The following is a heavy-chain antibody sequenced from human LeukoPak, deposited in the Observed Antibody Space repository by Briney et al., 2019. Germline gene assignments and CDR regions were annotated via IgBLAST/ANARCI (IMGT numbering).Heavy chain of an antibody. CDR3: ASFSTMVRGVSGAFDI. V-gene: IGHV4-4*07. Sequence: SETLSLTCTVSGGSISSYYWSWIRQPAGKGLEWIGRIYTSGGTNYNPSLKSRVTMSVDTSKNQFSLKLSSVTAADTAVYYCASFSTMVRGVSGAFDIWGQGTMVTVSS. CDR1: GGSISSYY. J-gene: IGHJ3*02. CDR2: IYTSGGT. D-gene: IGHD3-10*01.